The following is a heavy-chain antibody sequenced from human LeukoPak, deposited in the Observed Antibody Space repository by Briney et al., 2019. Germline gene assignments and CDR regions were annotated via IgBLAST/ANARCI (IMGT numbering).Heavy chain of an antibody. V-gene: IGHV3-21*01. D-gene: IGHD6-19*01. J-gene: IGHJ3*02. CDR2: ISSSSSYI. CDR1: GFTFSSYS. Sequence: GGSLRLSCAASGFTFSSYSMNWVRQAPGKGLEWVSSISSSSSYIYYADSVKGRFTISRDNAKNSLYLQMNSLRAEDTAVYYCARDPGGSGWYRVAAFDIWGQGTMVTVSS. CDR3: ARDPGGSGWYRVAAFDI.